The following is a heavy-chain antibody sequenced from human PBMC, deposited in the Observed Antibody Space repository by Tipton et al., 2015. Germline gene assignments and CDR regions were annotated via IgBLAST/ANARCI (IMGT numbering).Heavy chain of an antibody. D-gene: IGHD5-12*01. CDR1: GGSISSGGFS. Sequence: TLSLTCAVSGGSISSGGFSWSWIRQPPGKGLEWIGYIYQSGSTNYNPSFKSRVTMSVDRSKNQFSLKLTSVTAADTAVYYCARSGYTYGMDVWGQGTTVTVSS. CDR2: IYQSGST. J-gene: IGHJ6*02. CDR3: ARSGYTYGMDV. V-gene: IGHV4-30-2*01.